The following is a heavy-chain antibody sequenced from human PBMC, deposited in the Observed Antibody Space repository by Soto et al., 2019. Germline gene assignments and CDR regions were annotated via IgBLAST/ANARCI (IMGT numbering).Heavy chain of an antibody. CDR2: ISAYNGNT. V-gene: IGHV1-18*04. D-gene: IGHD2-2*01. CDR3: ARTYCSSARCYSDY. J-gene: IGHJ4*02. CDR1: GYTFTSHG. Sequence: QVQLVQSGAEVKKPGASVKVSCRTSGYTFTSHGISWVRQAPGQGLEWMGWISAYNGNTNYAQKLQGRVTMTTDTPTSTAYMELRSLRSDDTAVYYCARTYCSSARCYSDYWGQGTLVTVSS.